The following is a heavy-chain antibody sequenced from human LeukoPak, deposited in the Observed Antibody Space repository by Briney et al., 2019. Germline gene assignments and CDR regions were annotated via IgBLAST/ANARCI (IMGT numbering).Heavy chain of an antibody. D-gene: IGHD3-16*01. J-gene: IGHJ4*02. Sequence: SGGSLRLSCAASGFNFRDYTMTWIRQAPGKGLEWVSGIGIAGTATYYKDSVKGRFTISRDDSKNTLFLQMDDLRADDTAVYFCAKGGAMISADYWGQGTLVTVSS. CDR3: AKGGAMISADY. V-gene: IGHV3-23*03. CDR1: GFNFRDYT. CDR2: IGIAGTAT.